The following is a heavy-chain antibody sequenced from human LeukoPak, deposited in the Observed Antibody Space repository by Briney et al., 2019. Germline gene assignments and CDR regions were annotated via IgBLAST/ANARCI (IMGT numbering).Heavy chain of an antibody. CDR1: GGSISSYY. Sequence: PSETLSLTCTVSGGSISSYYWNWIRQPAGEGLEWIGRIHTSGSTNYNPSFKSRVTMSVDTSKNLFSLKLSSVTAADTAVYYCARGNIFCSGGSCSTNIDYWGQGTLVTVSS. CDR2: IHTSGST. CDR3: ARGNIFCSGGSCSTNIDY. D-gene: IGHD2-15*01. V-gene: IGHV4-4*07. J-gene: IGHJ4*02.